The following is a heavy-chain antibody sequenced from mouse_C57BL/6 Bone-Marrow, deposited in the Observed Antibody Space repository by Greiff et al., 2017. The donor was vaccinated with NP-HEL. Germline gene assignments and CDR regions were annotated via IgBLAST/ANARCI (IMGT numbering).Heavy chain of an antibody. CDR1: GYAFSSYW. Sequence: QVQLQQPGAELVKPGASVKISCKASGYAFSSYWMNWVKQRPGKGLEWIGQIYPGDGDTNYNRKFKGKATLTADKSSSTAYMQLSSLTSEDSAVYCCAKRDRPLAMGCWGQGASVTVST. D-gene: IGHD2-14*01. CDR3: AKRDRPLAMGC. J-gene: IGHJ4*01. CDR2: IYPGDGDT. V-gene: IGHV1-80*01.